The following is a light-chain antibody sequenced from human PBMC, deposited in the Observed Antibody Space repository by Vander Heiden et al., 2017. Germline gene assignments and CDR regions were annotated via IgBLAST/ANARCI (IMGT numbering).Light chain of an antibody. CDR1: TSIRIW. V-gene: IGKV1-5*03. CDR2: TAS. Sequence: DIQMTQSPSTLSASVGDRVTITCRASTSIRIWLAWYQQKPGDAPKLIIDTASRGESGASFRFSGSGYVKEFPLTSSRRQHDACANYYHQQDNSYWPFGQGTKVEIK. CDR3: QQDNSYWP. J-gene: IGKJ1*01.